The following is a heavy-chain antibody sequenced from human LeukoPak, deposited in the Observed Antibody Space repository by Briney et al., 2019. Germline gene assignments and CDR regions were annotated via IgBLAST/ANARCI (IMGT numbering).Heavy chain of an antibody. Sequence: GGSLRLSCAASGFTFSSYAMSWVRQAPGKGLEWVANMNEDGSKKYYVGSARGRFTISRDNAKTSLYLQMSSLRAEDTAVYYCARAMNHAFNIWGQGAMVTVSS. CDR2: MNEDGSKK. CDR3: ARAMNHAFNI. CDR1: GFTFSSYA. J-gene: IGHJ3*02. V-gene: IGHV3-7*03.